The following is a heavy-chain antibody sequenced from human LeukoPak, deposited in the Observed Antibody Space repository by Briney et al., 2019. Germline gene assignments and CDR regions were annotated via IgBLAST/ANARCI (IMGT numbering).Heavy chain of an antibody. CDR3: ARVSALIAASPYFDY. V-gene: IGHV4-39*01. CDR1: GGSISSSSYY. D-gene: IGHD6-6*01. J-gene: IGHJ4*02. Sequence: KPSETLPLTCTVSGGSISSSSYYWGWIRQPPGKGLEWIGSIYYSGSTYYNPSLKSRVTISVDTSKNQFSLKLSSVTAADTAVYDCARVSALIAASPYFDYWGQGTLVTVSS. CDR2: IYYSGST.